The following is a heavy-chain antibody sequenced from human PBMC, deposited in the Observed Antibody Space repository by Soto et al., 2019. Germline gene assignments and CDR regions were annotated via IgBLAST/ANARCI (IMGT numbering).Heavy chain of an antibody. V-gene: IGHV3-15*01. J-gene: IGHJ5*02. CDR3: TTDLWRIAVVVGSTGYFNP. Sequence: WGSLSHSCAATGFTFTDARISWVCQAPGKGLDWVGRIKSKSDGGTTEYAAPVRGRFTISRDDSKNTLYLQMNSLKTEDTAVYYCTTDLWRIAVVVGSTGYFNPWGQGT. CDR2: IKSKSDGGTT. D-gene: IGHD2-15*01. CDR1: GFTFTDAR.